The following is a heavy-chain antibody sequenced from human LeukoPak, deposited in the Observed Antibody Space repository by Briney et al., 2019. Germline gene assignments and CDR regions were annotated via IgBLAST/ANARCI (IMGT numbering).Heavy chain of an antibody. CDR1: GCSISIGGYY. Sequence: SETLSLTCTVSGCSISIGGYYWSWIRQHPGHVLSWIGYIYYSGRTYYNPSLKSRVTISVDTSKNQFSLKLSSVTAADTAVYYCARAPQEAAAGTNWFDPWGQGTLVTVSS. CDR3: ARAPQEAAAGTNWFDP. J-gene: IGHJ5*02. CDR2: IYYSGRT. V-gene: IGHV4-31*03. D-gene: IGHD6-13*01.